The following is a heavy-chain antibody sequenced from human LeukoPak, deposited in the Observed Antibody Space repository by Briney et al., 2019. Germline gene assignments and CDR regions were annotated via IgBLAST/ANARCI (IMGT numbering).Heavy chain of an antibody. CDR2: INHSGST. J-gene: IGHJ4*02. Sequence: KPSETLSLTCTVSGGSISSYYWSWIRQPPGKGLEWIGEINHSGSTNYNPSLKSRVTISVDTSKNQFSLKLSSVTAADTAVYYCARWTQQLALNTGFDYWGQGTLVTVSS. CDR1: GGSISSYY. V-gene: IGHV4-34*01. D-gene: IGHD6-13*01. CDR3: ARWTQQLALNTGFDY.